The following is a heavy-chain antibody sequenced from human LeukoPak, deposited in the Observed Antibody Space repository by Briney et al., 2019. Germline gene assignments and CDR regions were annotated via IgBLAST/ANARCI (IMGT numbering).Heavy chain of an antibody. CDR1: GFTFSSYS. CDR3: ARDLRAAAGPRAFDY. D-gene: IGHD6-13*01. CDR2: ISSSSSTI. Sequence: GGSLRLSCAASGFTFSSYSMNWVRQAPGKGLEWVSYISSSSSTIYYADSVKGRFTISRDNAKNSLYLQMNSLRAEDTAVYYCARDLRAAAGPRAFDYCGQGTLVTVSS. J-gene: IGHJ4*02. V-gene: IGHV3-48*01.